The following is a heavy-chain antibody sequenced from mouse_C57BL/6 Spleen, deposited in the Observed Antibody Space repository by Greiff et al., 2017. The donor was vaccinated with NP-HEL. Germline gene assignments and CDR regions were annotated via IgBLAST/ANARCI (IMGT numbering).Heavy chain of an antibody. CDR1: GYTFTDYE. CDR2: IEPETGGT. J-gene: IGHJ3*01. Sequence: VQRVESGAELVRPGASVTLSCKASGYTFTDYEMHWVKQTPVDGLEWIGAIEPETGGTAYNQKVKVKAILTADKSSSTAYMELRSLTSEDSTVYYCTRSDYDGRPWFAYWGQATMVTLSA. V-gene: IGHV1-15*01. CDR3: TRSDYDGRPWFAY. D-gene: IGHD1-1*01.